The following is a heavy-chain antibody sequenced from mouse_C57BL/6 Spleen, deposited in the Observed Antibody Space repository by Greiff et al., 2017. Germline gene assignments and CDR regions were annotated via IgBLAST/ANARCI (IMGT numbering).Heavy chain of an antibody. V-gene: IGHV1-7*01. CDR3: ARNLPGNSYAMDY. Sequence: LVESGAELAKPGASVKLSCKASGYTFTSYWMHWVKQRPGQGLEWIGYINPSSGYTKYNQKFKDKATLTADKSSSTAYMQLSSLTYEDSAVYYCARNLPGNSYAMDYWGQGTSVTVSS. CDR2: INPSSGYT. J-gene: IGHJ4*01. CDR1: GYTFTSYW. D-gene: IGHD2-1*01.